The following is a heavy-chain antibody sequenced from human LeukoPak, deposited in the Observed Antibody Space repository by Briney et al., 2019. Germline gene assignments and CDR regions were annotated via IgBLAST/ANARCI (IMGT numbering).Heavy chain of an antibody. V-gene: IGHV1-18*01. D-gene: IGHD1-26*01. CDR2: ISAYNGNT. CDR3: ARAAWEYNWFDP. Sequence: ASVTVSCKASGYTFTSYGISWVRQAPGQGLEWMGWISAYNGNTNYAQKLQGRVTMTTDTSTSTAYMELRSLRSDDTAVYYCARAAWEYNWFDPWGQGTLVSVSS. CDR1: GYTFTSYG. J-gene: IGHJ5*02.